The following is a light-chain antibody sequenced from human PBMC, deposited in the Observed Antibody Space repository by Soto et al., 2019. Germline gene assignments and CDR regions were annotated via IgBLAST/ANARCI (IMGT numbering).Light chain of an antibody. CDR2: AAS. V-gene: IGKV1-27*01. J-gene: IGKJ5*01. CDR1: QGISNY. Sequence: DIQMTQSPSSLSASVGDRVTITCRASQGISNYLAWYQQKPGKAPELLIYAASTLQSGVSSRFSGSGSGTDFTLTISSLQPEDVATYYCQKYNSAPPFGQGTRLEIK. CDR3: QKYNSAPP.